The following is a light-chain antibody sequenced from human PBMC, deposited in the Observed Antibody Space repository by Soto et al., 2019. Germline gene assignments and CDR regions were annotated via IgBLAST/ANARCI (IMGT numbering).Light chain of an antibody. CDR3: QHRNSWPGT. CDR1: QSVRTY. J-gene: IGKJ2*02. V-gene: IGKV3-11*01. Sequence: EIVLTQSPVTLSLSPGERATLSCRASQSVRTYLAWYQERPSQAPRLLIYDASNRATGIPARFSGSGSGTDFTLTISSLEPEDFAVYYCQHRNSWPGTFGQGTNLEIK. CDR2: DAS.